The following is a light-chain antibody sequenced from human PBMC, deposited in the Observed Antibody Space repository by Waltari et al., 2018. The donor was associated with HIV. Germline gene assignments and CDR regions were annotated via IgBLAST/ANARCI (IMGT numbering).Light chain of an antibody. Sequence: EIVLTQSPVTLSLSPGERAALSCRASQSVTSSYLAWYQHKPGQAPRLLIYGASTRATGIPDRFSGSGSGTDFTLIISRLEPEDFAVYYCQQYGRSPTTFGQGTKVEIK. CDR1: QSVTSSY. CDR3: QQYGRSPTT. CDR2: GAS. V-gene: IGKV3-20*01. J-gene: IGKJ1*01.